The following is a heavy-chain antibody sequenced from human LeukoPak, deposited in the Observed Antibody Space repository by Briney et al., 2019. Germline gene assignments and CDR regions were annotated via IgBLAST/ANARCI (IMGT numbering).Heavy chain of an antibody. J-gene: IGHJ4*02. V-gene: IGHV3-20*04. Sequence: GGSLRLSCAASGFTFDDYGMSWVRQAPGKGLEWVSGINWNGGSTGYADSVKGRFTISRDNAKNSLYLQMNSLRAEDTALYYCARESQYYYDSSGHPALDYWGQGTLVTVSS. CDR2: INWNGGST. CDR3: ARESQYYYDSSGHPALDY. D-gene: IGHD3-22*01. CDR1: GFTFDDYG.